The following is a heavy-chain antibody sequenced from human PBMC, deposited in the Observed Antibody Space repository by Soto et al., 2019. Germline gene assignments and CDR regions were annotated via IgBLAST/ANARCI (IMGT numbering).Heavy chain of an antibody. V-gene: IGHV3-30*18. CDR3: AKADLEWLLYDAFDI. J-gene: IGHJ3*02. CDR1: GFTFSSYG. CDR2: ISYDGSNK. D-gene: IGHD3-3*01. Sequence: LRLSCAASGFTFSSYGMHWVRQAPGKGLEWVAVISYDGSNKYYADSVKGRFTISRDNSKNTLYLQMNSLRAEDTAVYYCAKADLEWLLYDAFDIWGQGTMVTVSS.